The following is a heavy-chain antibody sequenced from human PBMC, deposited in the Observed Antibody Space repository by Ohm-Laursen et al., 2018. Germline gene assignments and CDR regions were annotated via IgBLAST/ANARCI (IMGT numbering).Heavy chain of an antibody. CDR1: GFTFSSYG. CDR3: ARDSHKYSSGWYWFDP. J-gene: IGHJ5*02. V-gene: IGHV3-33*01. D-gene: IGHD6-19*01. CDR2: IWYDGSNK. Sequence: SLRLSCAAFGFTFSSYGMHWVRQAPGKGLEWVAVIWYDGSNKYYADSVKGRFTVSRDNSKNTLYLQMNSLRAEDTAVYYCARDSHKYSSGWYWFDPWGQGTLVTVSS.